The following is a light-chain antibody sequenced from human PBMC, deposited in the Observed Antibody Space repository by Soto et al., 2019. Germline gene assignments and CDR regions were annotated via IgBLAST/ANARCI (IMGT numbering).Light chain of an antibody. J-gene: IGKJ2*01. CDR3: MQALQTPYT. V-gene: IGKV2-28*01. Sequence: DIVMTQSPLSLPVTPGEPASISCRSSQSLLHSNGYNYLDWYLQKPGQSPQLLSYLGSNRASGVPEKFSGSGSGTDFTLKISRVEAEDVEVYYCMQALQTPYTFGQGTKLEIK. CDR1: QSLLHSNGYNY. CDR2: LGS.